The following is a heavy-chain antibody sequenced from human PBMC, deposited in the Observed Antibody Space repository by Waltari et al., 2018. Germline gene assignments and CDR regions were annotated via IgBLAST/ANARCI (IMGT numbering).Heavy chain of an antibody. CDR3: AREDGDYEGRMNAFDI. CDR2: IIPIFGTA. J-gene: IGHJ3*02. V-gene: IGHV1-69*05. D-gene: IGHD4-17*01. CDR1: GGTFSSYA. Sequence: QVQLVQSGAEVKKPGSSVKVSCKASGGTFSSYAIRWVLQAPGQGLEWMGGIIPIFGTANYAQKFQGRVTITTDESTSTAYMELSSLRSEDTAVYYCAREDGDYEGRMNAFDIWGQGTMVTVSS.